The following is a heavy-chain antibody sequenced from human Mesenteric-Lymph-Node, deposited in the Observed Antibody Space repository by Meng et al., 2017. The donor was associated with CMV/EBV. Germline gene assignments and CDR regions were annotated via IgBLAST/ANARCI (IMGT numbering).Heavy chain of an antibody. Sequence: SETLSLTCTVSGGSISSGDYYWSWIRQPPGKGLEWIGYIYYSGSTYYNPSLKSRVTISVDTSKNQFSLKLSSVTAADTAVYYCARGGRWLQLRPYYFDYWGQGTLVTVSS. J-gene: IGHJ4*02. CDR2: IYYSGST. CDR1: GGSISSGDYY. CDR3: ARGGRWLQLRPYYFDY. D-gene: IGHD5-24*01. V-gene: IGHV4-30-4*08.